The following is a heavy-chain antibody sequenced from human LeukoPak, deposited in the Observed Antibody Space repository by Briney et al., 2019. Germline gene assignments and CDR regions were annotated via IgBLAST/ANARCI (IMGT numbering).Heavy chain of an antibody. CDR3: GRDFLGESGAGGP. Sequence: GGSLRLSCAASGYTFSSHGLTWVRQAPGKGLEWASSISPSGSSTWHADSVKGRFTISRDNAKNSVHLQMTNLRVDDTAVYYCGRDFLGESGAGGPWGQGILVTVSS. D-gene: IGHD3-10*01. J-gene: IGHJ5*02. CDR2: ISPSGSST. CDR1: GYTFSSHG. V-gene: IGHV3-21*01.